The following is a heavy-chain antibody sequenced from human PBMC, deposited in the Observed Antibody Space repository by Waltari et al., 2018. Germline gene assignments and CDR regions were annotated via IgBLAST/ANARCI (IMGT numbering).Heavy chain of an antibody. CDR2: IYTSGST. D-gene: IGHD2-15*01. Sequence: QVQLQESGPGLAKPSQTLSLTCTVSGGSISSGSYYWSWIRQPAGKGLEWIGRIYTSGSTNYNPSLKSRVTISVDTSKNQFSLKLSSVTAADTAVYYCARGWTGWFDPWGQGTLVTVSS. CDR1: GGSISSGSYY. CDR3: ARGWTGWFDP. J-gene: IGHJ5*02. V-gene: IGHV4-61*02.